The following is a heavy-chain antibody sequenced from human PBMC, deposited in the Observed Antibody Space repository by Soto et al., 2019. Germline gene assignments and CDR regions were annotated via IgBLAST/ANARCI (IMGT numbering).Heavy chain of an antibody. CDR3: SRRAPEGFDP. V-gene: IGHV4-39*02. CDR1: GGSFCSSAYY. CDR2: INYSGTT. J-gene: IGHJ5*02. Sequence: PSETLSLTCAVSGGSFCSSAYYWGGIRQAPGKGLEWIGSINYSGTTYYNPSLKSRVTISVDTSKNHFSLKLSSVTAADTALYYCSRRAPEGFDPWGQGTLVTVSS.